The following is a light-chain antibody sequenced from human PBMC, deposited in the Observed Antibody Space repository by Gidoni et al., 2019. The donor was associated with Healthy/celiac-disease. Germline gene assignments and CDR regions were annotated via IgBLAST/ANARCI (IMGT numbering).Light chain of an antibody. CDR1: PGISNY. CDR2: AAS. Sequence: DIQMTQSPSSLSASVGDRVTITCRASPGISNYLAWYQQKPGKVPKLLIYAASTLQSGVPSRFSGSGSGTDFTLTISSLQPEDVATYYCQKYNSALYTFGQGTRLEIK. J-gene: IGKJ5*01. CDR3: QKYNSALYT. V-gene: IGKV1-27*01.